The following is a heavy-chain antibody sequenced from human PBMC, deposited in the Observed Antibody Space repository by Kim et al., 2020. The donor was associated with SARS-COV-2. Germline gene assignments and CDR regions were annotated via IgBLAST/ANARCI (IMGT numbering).Heavy chain of an antibody. CDR3: GRTDYDSSGYYSDY. D-gene: IGHD3-22*01. CDR1: GFTLRSNY. J-gene: IGHJ4*02. Sequence: GSLRLSCAASGFTLRSNYMSWVRQAPGKGLEWVSVIYSGGSTYYADSVKGRFTISRDKSKNTLYLQMNSLRVEDTAVYYCGRTDYDSSGYYSDYWGQGTLVTVSS. V-gene: IGHV3-53*01. CDR2: IYSGGST.